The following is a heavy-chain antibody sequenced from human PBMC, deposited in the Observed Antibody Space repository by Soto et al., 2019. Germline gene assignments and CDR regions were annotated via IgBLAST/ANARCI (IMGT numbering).Heavy chain of an antibody. CDR1: GGTFSSYT. J-gene: IGHJ4*02. V-gene: IGHV1-69*02. CDR3: ASSCSSTSCPSGY. D-gene: IGHD2-2*01. Sequence: PSVKVSCKASGGTFSSYTISWVRQANGQGLEWMGRIIPILGIANYAQKFQGRVTITADKSTSTAYMELSSLRSEDTAVYYCASSCSSTSCPSGYWGQGTLVTVSS. CDR2: IIPILGIA.